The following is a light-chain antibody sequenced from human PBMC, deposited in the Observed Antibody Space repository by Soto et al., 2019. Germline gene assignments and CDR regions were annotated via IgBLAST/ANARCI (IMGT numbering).Light chain of an antibody. CDR2: GAS. Sequence: EIVMTQSPATLSLSLGERAALSCRASQSINSELAWYQQKPGQPPRLLIYGASTRATGVPARFTGSESGSEFTLTISGLQSEDFEVYYCHQGHNWPLTFGQGTRLEI. CDR1: QSINSE. V-gene: IGKV3-15*01. CDR3: HQGHNWPLT. J-gene: IGKJ2*01.